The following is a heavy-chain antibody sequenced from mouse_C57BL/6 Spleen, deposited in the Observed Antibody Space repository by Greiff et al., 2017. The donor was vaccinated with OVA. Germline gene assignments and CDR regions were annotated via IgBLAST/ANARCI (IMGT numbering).Heavy chain of an antibody. Sequence: QVQLQQSGAELVKPGASVKLSCKASGYTFTSYWMQWVKQRPGQGLEWIGEIDPSDSYTNYNQKFKGKATLTVDTSSSTAYMQLSSLTSEDSAVYYCARGGPYYYGDYWGQGTTLTVSS. J-gene: IGHJ2*01. CDR1: GYTFTSYW. CDR2: IDPSDSYT. D-gene: IGHD1-1*01. CDR3: ARGGPYYYGDY. V-gene: IGHV1-50*01.